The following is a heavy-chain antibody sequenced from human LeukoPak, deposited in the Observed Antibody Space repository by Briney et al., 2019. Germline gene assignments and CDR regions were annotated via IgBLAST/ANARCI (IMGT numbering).Heavy chain of an antibody. CDR2: ISGSGDST. J-gene: IGHJ4*02. CDR1: GFTFSGYA. D-gene: IGHD1-1*01. Sequence: PGGSLRLSCGASGFTFSGYAMNWVRQAPRKELEWVSAISGSGDSTYYADFVKGRFTISRDNSKNTLYLQMNSLRADDTAVYYCAQDNTKRPYWGQGTLVTVSS. CDR3: AQDNTKRPY. V-gene: IGHV3-23*01.